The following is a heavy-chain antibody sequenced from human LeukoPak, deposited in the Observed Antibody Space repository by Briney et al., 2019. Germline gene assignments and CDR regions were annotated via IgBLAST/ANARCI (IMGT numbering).Heavy chain of an antibody. D-gene: IGHD1-1*01. CDR2: INTNTGNA. CDR3: ARVESHGSLGV. J-gene: IGHJ6*04. V-gene: IGHV7-4-1*02. Sequence: ASVKVSCKASGYTFTGYYMHWVRQAPRQGLEWMGWINTNTGNAKYAQDFTGRFVFSLDTSVSTAYLQISSLKAEDTAVYYCARVESHGSLGVWGKGTTVTVSS. CDR1: GYTFTGYY.